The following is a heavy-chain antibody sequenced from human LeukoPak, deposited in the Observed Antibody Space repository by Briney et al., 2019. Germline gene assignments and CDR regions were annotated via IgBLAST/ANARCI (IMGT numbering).Heavy chain of an antibody. CDR3: ARTSGSLYYYGSGSYYGY. V-gene: IGHV3-11*06. J-gene: IGHJ4*02. D-gene: IGHD3-10*01. CDR1: GFTFSDYY. Sequence: GGSLRLSCAASGFTFSDYYMSWIRQAPGKGLEWVSYISSSSSYTNYADSVKGRFTISRDNAKNSLYLQMNSLRAEDTAVYYRARTSGSLYYYGSGSYYGYWGQGTLVTVSS. CDR2: ISSSSSYT.